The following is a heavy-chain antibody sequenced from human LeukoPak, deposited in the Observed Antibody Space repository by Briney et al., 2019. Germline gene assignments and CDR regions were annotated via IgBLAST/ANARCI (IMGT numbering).Heavy chain of an antibody. J-gene: IGHJ4*02. V-gene: IGHV4-61*02. Sequence: SQTLSLTCTVSGGSISSGSYYWSWIRQPAGKGLEWIGRVYTSGSTTYNSSLKSRVTISLDTSKNHFSLRLSSVTAADTAVYYCARDREVGATGYYFDYWGQGTLVTVSS. CDR2: VYTSGST. CDR1: GGSISSGSYY. CDR3: ARDREVGATGYYFDY. D-gene: IGHD1-26*01.